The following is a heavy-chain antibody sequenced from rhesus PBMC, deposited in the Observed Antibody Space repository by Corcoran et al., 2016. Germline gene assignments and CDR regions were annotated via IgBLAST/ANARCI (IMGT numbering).Heavy chain of an antibody. Sequence: EVQLVESGGGLVQPGGSLRLSCAASGFTFSDSYMSWVRQAPGKGPVWGGFIINKANGGTQEYAASVKGRFTISRDDSKSIASLQMNSLKTEDTAVYYCARDFGQDYWGQGVLVTVSS. CDR1: GFTFSDSY. D-gene: IGHD3-3*01. J-gene: IGHJ4*01. CDR3: ARDFGQDY. V-gene: IGHV3S22*01. CDR2: IINKANGGTQ.